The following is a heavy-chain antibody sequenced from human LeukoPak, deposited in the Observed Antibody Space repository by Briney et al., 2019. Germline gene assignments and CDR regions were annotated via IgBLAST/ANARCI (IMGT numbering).Heavy chain of an antibody. CDR3: ARVEMATFKWWIDY. Sequence: ASVKVSCKASGYTFTGYYMHWVRQAPGQGLEWMGWINPNSGGTNYAQKFQGRVTMTRDTSISTAYMELSRLRSDDTAVYYCARVEMATFKWWIDYWGQGTLVTVSS. CDR2: INPNSGGT. V-gene: IGHV1-2*02. D-gene: IGHD5-24*01. J-gene: IGHJ4*02. CDR1: GYTFTGYY.